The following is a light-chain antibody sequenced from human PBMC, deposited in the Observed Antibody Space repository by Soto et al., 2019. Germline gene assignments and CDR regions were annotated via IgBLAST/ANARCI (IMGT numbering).Light chain of an antibody. V-gene: IGLV1-40*01. Sequence: QSVLTQPPSVSGAPGQRVTISCTGSSSNIGADSDVHGYQHLPGTAPKLLIYVNSKRPSGVPDRFSASKSGTSAPLAITGLQAEDEADYYCQSYDYSLSGWVFGGGTKLTVL. CDR3: QSYDYSLSGWV. CDR1: SSNIGADSD. CDR2: VNS. J-gene: IGLJ3*02.